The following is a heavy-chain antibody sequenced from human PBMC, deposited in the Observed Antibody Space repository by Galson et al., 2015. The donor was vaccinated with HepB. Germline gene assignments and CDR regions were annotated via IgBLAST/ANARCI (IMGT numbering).Heavy chain of an antibody. J-gene: IGHJ4*02. CDR3: ARVPNIVPGRGPVDH. Sequence: SVKVSCKASGYMFFTSPIIWVRQAPGQGLEWLGWINTSTKSPTYAHGSTGRFVFSLDMSVSTAYLQLNSLQPYDSDVYYCARVPNIVPGRGPVDHWGQGTLVTVSS. CDR2: INTSTKSP. V-gene: IGHV7-4-1*02. D-gene: IGHD2/OR15-2a*01. CDR1: GYMFFTSP.